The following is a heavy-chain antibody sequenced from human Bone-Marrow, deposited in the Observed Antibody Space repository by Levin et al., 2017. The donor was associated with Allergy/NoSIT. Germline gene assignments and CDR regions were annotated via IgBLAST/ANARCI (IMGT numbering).Heavy chain of an antibody. CDR3: AIRNLWY. J-gene: IGHJ4*02. V-gene: IGHV3-7*05. CDR1: GFTFSNYW. CDR2: TKEEGSDK. D-gene: IGHD1-14*01. Sequence: GGSLRLSCVASGFTFSNYWMTWVRQAPGKGLEWLANTKEEGSDKNYVDSVRGRFTISRDNAKNSMFLQMNSLRVEDTAIYYCAIRNLWYWGQGTLVTVSS.